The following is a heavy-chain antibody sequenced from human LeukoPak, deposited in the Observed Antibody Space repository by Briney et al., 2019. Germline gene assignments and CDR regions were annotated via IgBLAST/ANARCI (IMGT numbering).Heavy chain of an antibody. J-gene: IGHJ4*02. D-gene: IGHD2-15*01. CDR1: GGTFSSYA. CDR3: ARDLGGSSGY. CDR2: IIPIFGTA. V-gene: IGHV1-69*05. Sequence: GASVKVSCTASGGTFSSYAITWVRQAPGQGLEWMGRIIPIFGTANYAQKFQGRVTITTDESTSTAYMELSSLRSEDTAVYYCARDLGGSSGYWGQGTLVTVSS.